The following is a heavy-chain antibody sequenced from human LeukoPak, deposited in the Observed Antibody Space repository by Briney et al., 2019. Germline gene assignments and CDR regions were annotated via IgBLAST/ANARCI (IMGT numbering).Heavy chain of an antibody. J-gene: IGHJ4*02. Sequence: PGGSLRLSCAASGFTFSSYAMHWVRQAPGKGLEWVAVISYDGSNKYYADSVKGRFTISRDNSKNTLYLQMNSLRAEDTAVYYCARDLGYCGGDCSSNFDYWGQGTLVTVSS. V-gene: IGHV3-30-3*01. D-gene: IGHD2-21*02. CDR2: ISYDGSNK. CDR3: ARDLGYCGGDCSSNFDY. CDR1: GFTFSSYA.